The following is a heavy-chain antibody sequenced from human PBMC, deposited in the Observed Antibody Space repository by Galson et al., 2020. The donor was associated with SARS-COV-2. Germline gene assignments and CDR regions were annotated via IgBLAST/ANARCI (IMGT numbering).Heavy chain of an antibody. J-gene: IGHJ6*03. V-gene: IGHV3-15*01. CDR2: IKSKTDGGTT. CDR1: GFTFSNAW. D-gene: IGHD2-2*01. CDR3: TTDPLVGTSSQNYYYYYYMDV. Sequence: GGSPRLSCAASGFTFSNAWMSWVRQAPGKGLEWVGRIKSKTDGGTTDYAAPVKGRFTISRDDSKNTLYLQMNSLKTEDTAVYYCTTDPLVGTSSQNYYYYYYMDVWGKGTTVTVSS.